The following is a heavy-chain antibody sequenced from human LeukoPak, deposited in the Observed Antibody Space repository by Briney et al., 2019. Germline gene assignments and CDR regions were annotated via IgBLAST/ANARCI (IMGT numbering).Heavy chain of an antibody. V-gene: IGHV4-61*02. CDR3: ARVGIAAAGIE. D-gene: IGHD6-13*01. CDR1: GGSISSGSYY. J-gene: IGHJ4*02. CDR2: IYTSGST. Sequence: PSQTLSLTCTVSGGSISSGSYYWSWLRQPAGKGLEWIGRIYTSGSTNYNPSLKSRVTISVDTSKNQISLKLSSVTAADMAVYYCARVGIAAAGIEWGQGTLVTVSS.